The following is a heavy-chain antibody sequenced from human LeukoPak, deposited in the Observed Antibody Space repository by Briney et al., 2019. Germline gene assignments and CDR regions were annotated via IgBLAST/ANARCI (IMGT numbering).Heavy chain of an antibody. Sequence: SETLSLTCAVSGYSISSGYHWGWIRQSPGKGLEWIGFMYHSGSTYYDPSLKSRVTISVDTSKNQFSLKLSSVTAADTAVYYCARRIVSSSSGFDYCGQGTLVTVSS. J-gene: IGHJ4*02. D-gene: IGHD6-6*01. CDR3: ARRIVSSSSGFDY. V-gene: IGHV4-38-2*01. CDR1: GYSISSGYH. CDR2: MYHSGST.